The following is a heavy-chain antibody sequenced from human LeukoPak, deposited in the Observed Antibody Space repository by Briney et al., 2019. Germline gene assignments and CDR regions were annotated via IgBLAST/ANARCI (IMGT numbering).Heavy chain of an antibody. CDR3: ARGAAVVDY. J-gene: IGHJ4*02. D-gene: IGHD6-13*01. V-gene: IGHV4-34*01. Sequence: SETLSLTCAVYGGSFSGYYWSWIRQPPGKGLEWIGEINHSGSTNYNPSLKSRVTISVDTSRNQFSLKLSSVTAADTAVYYCARGAAVVDYWGQGTLVTVSS. CDR1: GGSFSGYY. CDR2: INHSGST.